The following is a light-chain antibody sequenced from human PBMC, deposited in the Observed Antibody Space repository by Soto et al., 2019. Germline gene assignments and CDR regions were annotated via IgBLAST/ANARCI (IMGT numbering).Light chain of an antibody. CDR3: QSYDSSLSGWV. CDR2: DNS. V-gene: IGLV1-40*01. Sequence: QSVLAQPPSVSGAPGQRVTISCTGSSSNIGAGYGVHWYQQLPGTAPKLLIYDNSNRPSGVPDRFSGSKSVTSAALAITGLQAEDEADYHCQSYDSSLSGWVFGGGTKLTVL. J-gene: IGLJ3*02. CDR1: SSNIGAGYG.